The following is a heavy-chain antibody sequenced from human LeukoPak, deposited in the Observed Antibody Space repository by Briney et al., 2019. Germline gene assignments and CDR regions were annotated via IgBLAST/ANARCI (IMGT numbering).Heavy chain of an antibody. Sequence: PSETLSLTCTVSGGSISSGSYYWSWIRQPAGKGLEWIGRIYTSGSTNYNPSLKSRVTISVDTSKNQFSLKLSSVTAADTAVYYCARGDYNPHFDYWGQGTLVTVSS. CDR3: ARGDYNPHFDY. J-gene: IGHJ4*02. D-gene: IGHD4-17*01. CDR2: IYTSGST. CDR1: GGSISSGSYY. V-gene: IGHV4-61*02.